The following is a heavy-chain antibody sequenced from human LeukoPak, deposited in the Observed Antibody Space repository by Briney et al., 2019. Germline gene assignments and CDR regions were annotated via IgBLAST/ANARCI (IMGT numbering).Heavy chain of an antibody. CDR2: IYYSGST. J-gene: IGHJ4*02. D-gene: IGHD3-9*01. Sequence: SETLSLTCTVSGGSISSYYWSWIRQPPGKGLEWIGYIYYSGSTNYNPSLKSRVTISVDTSKNQFSLKLSSVTAAGTAVYYCARGSPTGLRYFDYWGQGTLVTLSS. V-gene: IGHV4-59*01. CDR1: GGSISSYY. CDR3: ARGSPTGLRYFDY.